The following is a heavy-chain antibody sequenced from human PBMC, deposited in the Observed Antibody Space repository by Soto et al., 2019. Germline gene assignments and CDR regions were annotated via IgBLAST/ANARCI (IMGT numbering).Heavy chain of an antibody. Sequence: ASVKVSCKASGYIFTIYVMEWVRQAPGQRLEWMGWINAGNGNTKYSQKFQGRVTITRDTSANTAYMELSSLRSEDTAVYYCARSAPPIDYWGQGTLVTVSS. CDR3: ARSAPPIDY. J-gene: IGHJ4*02. CDR1: GYIFTIYV. V-gene: IGHV1-3*01. CDR2: INAGNGNT.